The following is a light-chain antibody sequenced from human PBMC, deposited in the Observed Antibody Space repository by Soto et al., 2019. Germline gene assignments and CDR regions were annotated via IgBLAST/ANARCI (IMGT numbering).Light chain of an antibody. J-gene: IGKJ2*01. Sequence: EIVLTQSPGTLSLSPGERATLSCRASQSVSSSFLAWYQQKPGQAPRLLIYGASSRATGIPDRFSGSGSGTDVTLTISRLEPEDFAVYYCQQSGRSPKTFGQGTKLEIK. CDR3: QQSGRSPKT. CDR2: GAS. V-gene: IGKV3-20*01. CDR1: QSVSSSF.